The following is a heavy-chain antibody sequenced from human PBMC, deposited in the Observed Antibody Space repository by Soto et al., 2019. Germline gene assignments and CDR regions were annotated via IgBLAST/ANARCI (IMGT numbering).Heavy chain of an antibody. CDR3: ARGRLGRVRGFLPDYYYYYGMDV. V-gene: IGHV4-34*01. D-gene: IGHD3-10*01. CDR1: GGSFSGYY. J-gene: IGHJ6*02. CDR2: INHSGST. Sequence: SETLSLTCDVYGGSFSGYYWSWIRQPPGKGLEWIGEINHSGSTNYNPSLKSRVTISVDTSKNQFSLKLSSVTAADTAVYYCARGRLGRVRGFLPDYYYYYGMDVWGQGTAVTVSS.